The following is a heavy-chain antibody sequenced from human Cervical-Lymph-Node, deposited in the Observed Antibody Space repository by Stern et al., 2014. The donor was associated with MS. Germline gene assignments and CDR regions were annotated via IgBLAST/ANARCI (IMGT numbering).Heavy chain of an antibody. Sequence: VQLVQSGAEVKKPGASVKVSCKPTGYTFTNYGISWVRQAPGQGLEWMGWISTYNGRTNYAQKLQGRLTMTRDTSTSTAYMDLRSLTSDDTVVYYCARRSGSYSFDYWGQGTLVTVSS. CDR2: ISTYNGRT. CDR1: GYTFTNYG. J-gene: IGHJ4*02. V-gene: IGHV1-18*01. CDR3: ARRSGSYSFDY. D-gene: IGHD1-26*01.